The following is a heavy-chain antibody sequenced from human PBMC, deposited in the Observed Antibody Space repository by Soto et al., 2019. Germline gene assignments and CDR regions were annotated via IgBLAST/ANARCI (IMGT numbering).Heavy chain of an antibody. V-gene: IGHV1-46*01. D-gene: IGHD3-22*01. CDR3: ARDLTREGDYYDRSGYYLAY. Sequence: SXKVSFKASGYTXTRYYMNLVRQAPGQGLEWMGIINPSDYATSYAEKFQVRLTMTKDTSTSTVYIEMSSLRSEDTSVYYCARDLTREGDYYDRSGYYLAYWGQGTLAPVS. CDR2: INPSDYAT. J-gene: IGHJ4*02. CDR1: GYTXTRYY.